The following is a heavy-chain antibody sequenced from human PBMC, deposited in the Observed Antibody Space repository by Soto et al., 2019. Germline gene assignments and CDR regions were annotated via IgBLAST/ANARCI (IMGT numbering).Heavy chain of an antibody. CDR3: ANEAGYNAQEPHY. D-gene: IGHD5-12*01. J-gene: IGHJ4*02. CDR1: GFTFSSYG. V-gene: IGHV3-30*18. Sequence: GGSLRLSCAASGFTFSSYGMHWVRQAPGKGLEWVAVISYDGSNKYYADSVKGRFTISRDNSKNTLYLQMNSLRAEDTAVYYCANEAGYNAQEPHYWGQGTLVTVSS. CDR2: ISYDGSNK.